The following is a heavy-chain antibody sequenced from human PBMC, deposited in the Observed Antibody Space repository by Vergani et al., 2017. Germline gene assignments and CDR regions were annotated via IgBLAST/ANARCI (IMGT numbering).Heavy chain of an antibody. CDR3: ASRDITIFGVVIIRGYYYYGMDV. V-gene: IGHV1-46*01. CDR1: GYTFTAYY. CDR2: ISPDGFST. J-gene: IGHJ6*02. D-gene: IGHD3-3*01. Sequence: QVQLVQSGAEVGKPGASVKISCKASGYTFTAYYIHWVRQAPEQGLEWVGVISPDGFSTFYAQKFQGRVTITADESTSTAYMELSSLRSEDTAVYYCASRDITIFGVVIIRGYYYYGMDVWGQGTTVTVSS.